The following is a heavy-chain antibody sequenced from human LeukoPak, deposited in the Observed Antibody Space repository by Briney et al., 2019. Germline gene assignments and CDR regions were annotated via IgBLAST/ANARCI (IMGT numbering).Heavy chain of an antibody. Sequence: SETLTLTCSVSGDSISSARNYWGWIRQSPGKGLEWLASIYSSGSTHSNPSLKSRVSISIDTSKNQFSLKLYSVTASDAAIYYCARHLSGTTMAHYFDFWGQGTLVTVSS. V-gene: IGHV4-39*01. D-gene: IGHD1-1*01. CDR2: IYSSGST. J-gene: IGHJ4*02. CDR3: ARHLSGTTMAHYFDF. CDR1: GDSISSARNY.